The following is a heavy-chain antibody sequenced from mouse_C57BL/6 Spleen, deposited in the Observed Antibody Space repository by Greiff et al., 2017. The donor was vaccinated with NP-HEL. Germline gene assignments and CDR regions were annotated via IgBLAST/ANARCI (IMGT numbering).Heavy chain of an antibody. Sequence: EVKLVESGGGLVKPGGSLKLSCAASGFTFSSYAMSWVRQTPEKRLEWVATISDGGSYTYYPDNVKGRFTISRDNAKNNLYLQMSHLKSEDTAMYYCAREGNYYGNYGFDYWGQGTTLTVSS. J-gene: IGHJ2*01. CDR2: ISDGGSYT. D-gene: IGHD2-1*01. CDR1: GFTFSSYA. CDR3: AREGNYYGNYGFDY. V-gene: IGHV5-4*01.